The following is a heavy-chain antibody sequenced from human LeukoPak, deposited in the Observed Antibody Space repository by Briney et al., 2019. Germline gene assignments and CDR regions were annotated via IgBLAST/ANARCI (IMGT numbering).Heavy chain of an antibody. Sequence: SETLSLTCAVYGGSFSGYYWSWIRQPPGKGLEWIGEINHSGSTNYSPSLESRVTMAIDTSKNHFSLKLNSVTAADTAVYFCARGGGVRTGSGWRPGNWFDPWGQGTRVIVSS. CDR2: INHSGST. CDR3: ARGGGVRTGSGWRPGNWFDP. D-gene: IGHD6-19*01. V-gene: IGHV4-34*01. J-gene: IGHJ5*02. CDR1: GGSFSGYY.